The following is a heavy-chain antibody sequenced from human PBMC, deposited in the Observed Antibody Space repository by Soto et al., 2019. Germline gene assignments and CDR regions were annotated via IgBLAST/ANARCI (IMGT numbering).Heavy chain of an antibody. CDR1: GFTFSNAW. J-gene: IGHJ5*02. D-gene: IGHD2-15*01. CDR2: IKSKTDGGTT. Sequence: GGSLRLSCAASGFTFSNAWMNWVRQAPGKGLEWVGRIKSKTDGGTTDYAAPVKSRITISRDDSKNKLYLQMNSLKTEDTAVYYCTSQRYCSGGSCYQGGWFDPWGQGTLVTVSS. V-gene: IGHV3-15*01. CDR3: TSQRYCSGGSCYQGGWFDP.